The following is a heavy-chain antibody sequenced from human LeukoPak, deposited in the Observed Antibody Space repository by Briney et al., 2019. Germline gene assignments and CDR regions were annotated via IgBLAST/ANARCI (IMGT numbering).Heavy chain of an antibody. CDR1: GGSISSYY. Sequence: PSETLSLTCTVSGGSISSYYWSWIRQPPGKGLEWIGYIYYSGSTNYNPSLKSRATISVDTSKNQFSLKLSSVTAADTAVYYCARSWAAAGFDYRGQGTLVTVSS. D-gene: IGHD6-13*01. CDR3: ARSWAAAGFDY. J-gene: IGHJ4*02. CDR2: IYYSGST. V-gene: IGHV4-59*01.